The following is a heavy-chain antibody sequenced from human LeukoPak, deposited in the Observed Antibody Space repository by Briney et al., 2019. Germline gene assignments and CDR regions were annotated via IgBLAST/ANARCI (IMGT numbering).Heavy chain of an antibody. CDR1: GDSVSSNSAA. CDR3: ARSPTTVVTPIYYYMDV. Sequence: SQTLSLTCATSGDSVSSNSAAWNWIRQSPSRGLEWLGRTYYRSKWYNDYAVSVKSRITINPDTSKNQFSLQLNSVTPEDTAVYYCARSPTTVVTPIYYYMDVWGKGTTVTVSS. V-gene: IGHV6-1*01. CDR2: TYYRSKWYN. J-gene: IGHJ6*03. D-gene: IGHD4-23*01.